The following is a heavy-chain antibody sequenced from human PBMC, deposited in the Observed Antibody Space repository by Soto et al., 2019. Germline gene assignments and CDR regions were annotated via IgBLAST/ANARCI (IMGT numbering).Heavy chain of an antibody. CDR3: ARAGHIVVVPAAPTYYYYGMDV. CDR1: GGTFSSYA. J-gene: IGHJ6*02. CDR2: IIPIFGTA. V-gene: IGHV1-69*13. Sequence: ASVKVSCKASGGTFSSYAISWVRQAPGQGLEWMGGIIPIFGTANYAQKFQGRVTITADESTSTAYMELSSLRSEDTAVYYCARAGHIVVVPAAPTYYYYGMDVWGQGTTVTVSS. D-gene: IGHD2-2*01.